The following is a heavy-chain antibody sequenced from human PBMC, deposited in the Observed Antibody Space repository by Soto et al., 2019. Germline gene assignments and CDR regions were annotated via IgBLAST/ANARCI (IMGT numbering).Heavy chain of an antibody. V-gene: IGHV4-59*08. J-gene: IGHJ4*02. Sequence: PSETLSLTCTVSGGSISSYYWSWIRQPPGKGLEWIGYIYYSGSTNYNPSLKSRVTISVDTSKNQFSLKLSSVTAADTAVYYCARRAFGGESYFDYWGQGTLVTVSS. CDR3: ARRAFGGESYFDY. CDR2: IYYSGST. D-gene: IGHD3-16*01. CDR1: GGSISSYY.